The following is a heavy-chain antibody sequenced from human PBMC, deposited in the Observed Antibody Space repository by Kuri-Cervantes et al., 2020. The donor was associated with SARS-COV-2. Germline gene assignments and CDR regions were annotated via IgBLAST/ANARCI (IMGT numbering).Heavy chain of an antibody. Sequence: GESLKISCAASGFTFSSYAMSWVRQAPGKGLEWVSAISGSGGSTYHADSVKGRFTSSRDNAKDTLYLQMNSLRVEDTAVYYCVRGYDILTGNYNGYYYYYGMDVWGQGTTVTVSS. D-gene: IGHD3-9*01. CDR3: VRGYDILTGNYNGYYYYYGMDV. V-gene: IGHV3-23*01. CDR1: GFTFSSYA. J-gene: IGHJ6*02. CDR2: ISGSGGST.